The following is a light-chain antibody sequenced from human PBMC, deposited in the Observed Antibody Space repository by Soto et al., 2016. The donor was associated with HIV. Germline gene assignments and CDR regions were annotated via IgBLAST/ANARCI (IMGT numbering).Light chain of an antibody. CDR3: QQSYNTPRS. V-gene: IGKV1-39*01. J-gene: IGKJ1*01. CDR2: DAS. Sequence: DIQMTQSPSSLSAPVGDRVTITCRASQSIGRFLNWYQQISGKAPNLLIYDASTLQSGVPSRFSGSGSGTDFTLIISSLQPEDFATYYCQQSYNTPRSFGQGTMVEIK. CDR1: QSIGRF.